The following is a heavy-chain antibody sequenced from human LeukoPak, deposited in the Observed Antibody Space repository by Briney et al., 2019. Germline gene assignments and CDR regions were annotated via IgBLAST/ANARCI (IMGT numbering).Heavy chain of an antibody. Sequence: GESRSLGRRRGWSRRRSNSWWWVHQLTRKSLEWMGKIVPRDSYIYYSPSFQGHVTISTDKSISTAYLQWSSLTASDTAMDYCATPRGYWNTAECYFDYWGQGTLITVSS. V-gene: IGHV5-10-1*01. CDR3: ATPRGYWNTAECYFDY. J-gene: IGHJ4*02. CDR1: WSRRRSNS. D-gene: IGHD2-15*01. CDR2: IVPRDSYI.